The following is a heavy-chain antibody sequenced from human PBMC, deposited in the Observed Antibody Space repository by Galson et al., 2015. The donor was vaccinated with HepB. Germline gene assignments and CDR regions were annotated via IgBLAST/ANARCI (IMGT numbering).Heavy chain of an antibody. V-gene: IGHV4-34*01. J-gene: IGHJ6*02. D-gene: IGHD6-13*01. CDR2: INHSGST. CDR3: ARGIAHYYGMDV. CDR1: GGSFSGYY. Sequence: ETLSLTCAVYGGSFSGYYWSWIRQPPGKGLEWIGEINHSGSTNYNPSLKSRVTISVDTSKNQFSLKLSSVTAADTAVYYCARGIAHYYGMDVWGQGTTVTVSS.